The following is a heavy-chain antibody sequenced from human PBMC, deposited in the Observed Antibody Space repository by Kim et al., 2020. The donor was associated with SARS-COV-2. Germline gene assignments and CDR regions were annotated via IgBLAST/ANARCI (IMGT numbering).Heavy chain of an antibody. D-gene: IGHD3-22*01. J-gene: IGHJ4*02. V-gene: IGHV1-46*01. Sequence: YAQKFQGRVTRTRDTSTSTVYMELSSLRSEDTAVYYCARALVVVITGLDYWGQGTLVTVSS. CDR3: ARALVVVITGLDY.